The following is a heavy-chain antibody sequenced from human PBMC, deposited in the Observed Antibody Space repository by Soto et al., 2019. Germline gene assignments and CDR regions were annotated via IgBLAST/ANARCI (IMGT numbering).Heavy chain of an antibody. CDR3: AKDGVLRFLESPDPGWFDT. D-gene: IGHD3-3*01. J-gene: IGHJ5*02. CDR1: GFTFSSYA. Sequence: GGSLRLSCAASGFTFSSYAMSWVRQAPGKGLEWVSAISGSGGSTYYADSVKGRFTISRDNSKNTLYLQMNSLRAEDTAVYYCAKDGVLRFLESPDPGWFDTWGQGTLVTVSS. V-gene: IGHV3-23*01. CDR2: ISGSGGST.